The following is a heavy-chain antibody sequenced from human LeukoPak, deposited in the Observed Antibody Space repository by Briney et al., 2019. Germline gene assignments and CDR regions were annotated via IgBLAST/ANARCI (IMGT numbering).Heavy chain of an antibody. Sequence: PGASLRLSCAASGFTFSIYPMSWVRQAPGKGLEWVSAISGSGDSTNYADSVKGRFTISRDTSKNTLYLQMNSLRAEDTAVYYCATPTTYSGTYIPFNGWGQGTMVTVSS. J-gene: IGHJ3*01. CDR3: ATPTTYSGTYIPFNG. D-gene: IGHD1-26*01. CDR1: GFTFSIYP. V-gene: IGHV3-23*01. CDR2: ISGSGDST.